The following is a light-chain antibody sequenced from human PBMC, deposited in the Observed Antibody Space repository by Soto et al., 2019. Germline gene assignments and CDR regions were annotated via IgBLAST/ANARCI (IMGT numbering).Light chain of an antibody. CDR1: QSISTL. Sequence: DIQMTQSTSTLSASVGDRVTITCRASQSISTLLAWYQQKPGRAPTLLIYKASTLESGVPSRFSGSGSGTEFSLTISSLQPDDSATYYCQQYNSYPLTFGQGTRLEIK. J-gene: IGKJ5*01. V-gene: IGKV1-5*03. CDR2: KAS. CDR3: QQYNSYPLT.